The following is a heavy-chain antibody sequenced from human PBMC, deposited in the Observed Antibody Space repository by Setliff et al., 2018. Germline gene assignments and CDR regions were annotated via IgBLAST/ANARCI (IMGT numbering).Heavy chain of an antibody. CDR3: ASGPAHYVSSGLYGPDYHYCGLDV. CDR2: IIPILGIP. Sequence: SVKVSCKASGGTFSSYGISWVRQAPGQGLEWMGGIIPILGIPNYAQKFQGRVTITADESTSTAYIELSSLRSEDTAMYYCASGPAHYVSSGLYGPDYHYCGLDVWGQETTVTVSS. J-gene: IGHJ6*02. D-gene: IGHD3-22*01. CDR1: GGTFSSYG. V-gene: IGHV1-69*10.